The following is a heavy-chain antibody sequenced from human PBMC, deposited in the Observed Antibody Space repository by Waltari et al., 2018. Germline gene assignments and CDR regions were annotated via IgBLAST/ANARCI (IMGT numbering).Heavy chain of an antibody. CDR3: ARGGGRGGSFSYHMDV. V-gene: IGHV1-69*12. CDR2: INPILGKK. CDR1: GGTFSSYV. J-gene: IGHJ6*03. D-gene: IGHD3-10*01. Sequence: QVQLVQSGAEVKKPGSSVKVSCKASGGTFSSYVISWVRQAPGQGLEWMGGINPILGKKRYPKKFKDRVKITADDSTSTAYMELSSLRSEETAVYFCARGGGRGGSFSYHMDVWGKGTTVTISS.